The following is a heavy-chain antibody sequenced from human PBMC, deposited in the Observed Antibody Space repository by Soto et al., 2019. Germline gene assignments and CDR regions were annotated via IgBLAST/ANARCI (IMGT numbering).Heavy chain of an antibody. D-gene: IGHD2-15*01. J-gene: IGHJ4*02. Sequence: LRLSCAASGFIFSNYWMSWVRRPPGRGLERVASIKKDGSERYYGDSVTGRITISRDNTKSSVYLQMDSLRAEDTAVYYCMCRLRAAPWDYWGQGALVTVSS. V-gene: IGHV3-7*01. CDR1: GFIFSNYW. CDR2: IKKDGSER. CDR3: MCRLRAAPWDY.